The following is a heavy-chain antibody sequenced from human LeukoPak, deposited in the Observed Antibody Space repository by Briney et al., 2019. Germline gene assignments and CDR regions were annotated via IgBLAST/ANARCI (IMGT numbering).Heavy chain of an antibody. CDR3: ARDRVLLWFGESYYFDY. CDR1: GYTFTSYA. Sequence: ASVKVSCKASGYTFTSYAMNWVRQAPGQGLEWMGWINTNTGDPTYAQGFTGRFVFSLDTSVSTAYLQISSLKAEDTAVYYCARDRVLLWFGESYYFDYWGQGTLVTVSS. CDR2: INTNTGDP. D-gene: IGHD3-10*01. V-gene: IGHV7-4-1*02. J-gene: IGHJ4*02.